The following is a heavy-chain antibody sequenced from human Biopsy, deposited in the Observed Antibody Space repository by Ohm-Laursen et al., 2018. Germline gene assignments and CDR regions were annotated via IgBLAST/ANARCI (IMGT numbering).Heavy chain of an antibody. V-gene: IGHV3-74*01. CDR2: IYNLGTST. D-gene: IGHD4-17*01. CDR3: ARGFGDHLSATDYGMDV. Sequence: SLRLSCAASGFTFSTYVMTWVRQAPGKGLVWVSHIYNLGTSTNYADSVRGRFTISRDNAKNTLFLQMNSLRVEDTAVYFCARGFGDHLSATDYGMDVWGQGTTVTVSS. J-gene: IGHJ6*02. CDR1: GFTFSTYV.